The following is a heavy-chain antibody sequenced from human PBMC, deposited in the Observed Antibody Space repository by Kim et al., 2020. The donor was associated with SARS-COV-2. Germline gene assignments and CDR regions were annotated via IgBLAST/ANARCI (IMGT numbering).Heavy chain of an antibody. CDR3: ARDLGGSYYIHFDY. V-gene: IGHV7-4-1*02. J-gene: IGHJ4*02. Sequence: AQGFTGRFVFSLDPSVSTTYLQISSLKAEDTAVYYCARDLGGSYYIHFDYWGQGTLVTVSS. D-gene: IGHD1-26*01.